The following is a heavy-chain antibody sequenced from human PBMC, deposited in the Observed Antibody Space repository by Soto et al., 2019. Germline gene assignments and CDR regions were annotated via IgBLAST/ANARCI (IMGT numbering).Heavy chain of an antibody. Sequence: GGSLRLSCAASGFTFSGYEMNWVRQAPGKGLEWVSYISSSGSTIYYADSVKGRFTISRDNAKNSLYLQMNSLRAEDTAVYYCASSTFYYYYGMDVWGQGTTVTVSS. D-gene: IGHD3-16*01. CDR2: ISSSGSTI. CDR1: GFTFSGYE. J-gene: IGHJ6*02. CDR3: ASSTFYYYYGMDV. V-gene: IGHV3-48*03.